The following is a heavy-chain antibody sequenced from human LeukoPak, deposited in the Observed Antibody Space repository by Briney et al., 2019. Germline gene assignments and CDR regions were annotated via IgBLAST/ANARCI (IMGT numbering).Heavy chain of an antibody. V-gene: IGHV1-69*05. CDR3: ASQTVKYYDSSGYFIT. CDR1: GGTFSSYA. D-gene: IGHD3-22*01. Sequence: SVKVSCKASGGTFSSYAINWVRQAPGQGLEWMGGIIPIFGTANYAQKFQGRVTITTDESTSTAYMELSSLRSEDTAVYYCASQTVKYYDSSGYFITWGQGTLVTVSS. CDR2: IIPIFGTA. J-gene: IGHJ5*02.